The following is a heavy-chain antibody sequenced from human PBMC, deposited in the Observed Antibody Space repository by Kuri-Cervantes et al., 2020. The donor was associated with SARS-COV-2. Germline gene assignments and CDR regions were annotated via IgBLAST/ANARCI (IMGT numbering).Heavy chain of an antibody. CDR1: GFTFSSYG. CDR3: ARELIAARPGYALGAFDI. J-gene: IGHJ3*02. D-gene: IGHD6-6*01. CDR2: ISYDGSNK. Sequence: GGSLRLSCAASGFTFSSYGMHWVRQAPGKGLEWVAVISYDGSNKYYADSVKGRFTISRDNSKNTLYLRMNSLRAEDTAVYYCARELIAARPGYALGAFDIWGQGTMVTVSS. V-gene: IGHV3-30*03.